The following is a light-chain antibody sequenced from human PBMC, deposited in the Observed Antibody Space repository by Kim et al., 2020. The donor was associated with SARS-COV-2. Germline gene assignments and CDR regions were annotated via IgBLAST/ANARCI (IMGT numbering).Light chain of an antibody. CDR2: RNS. CDR1: SYNSGNHN. J-gene: IGLJ3*02. CDR3: AAWDDRLSGRV. V-gene: IGLV1-47*01. Sequence: GQTVTNSCSGGSYNSGNHNVYLCQRRPGTDPRLLSYRNSQGPSGGPDRVSGSKSGTSASLAISGLRSDDEADYYCAAWDDRLSGRVFGGGTQLTVL.